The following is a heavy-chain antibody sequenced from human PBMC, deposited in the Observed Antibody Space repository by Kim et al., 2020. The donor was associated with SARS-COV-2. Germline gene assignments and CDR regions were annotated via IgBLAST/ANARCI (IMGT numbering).Heavy chain of an antibody. J-gene: IGHJ2*01. V-gene: IGHV4-39*07. Sequence: SETLSLTCTVSGGSISSSSYYWGWIRQPPGKGLEWIGSIYYSGSTYYNPSLKSRVTISVDTSKNQFSLKLSSVTAADTAVYYCARVDPGEYYDILTGQGYFDLWGRGTLVTVSS. D-gene: IGHD3-9*01. CDR3: ARVDPGEYYDILTGQGYFDL. CDR1: GGSISSSSYY. CDR2: IYYSGST.